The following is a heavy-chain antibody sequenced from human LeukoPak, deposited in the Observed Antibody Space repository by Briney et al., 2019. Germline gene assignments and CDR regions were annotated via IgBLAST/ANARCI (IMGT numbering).Heavy chain of an antibody. Sequence: GGSRRLSCAASGFAFSSYGMHWVRQAPGKGLEWVAFIRYDGSNKYYADSVKGRFTISRDNSKNTLYLQMNSLRAEDTAVYYCAKGDYAPEYYFDYWGQGTLVTVSS. CDR1: GFAFSSYG. CDR3: AKGDYAPEYYFDY. J-gene: IGHJ4*02. D-gene: IGHD4-17*01. V-gene: IGHV3-30*02. CDR2: IRYDGSNK.